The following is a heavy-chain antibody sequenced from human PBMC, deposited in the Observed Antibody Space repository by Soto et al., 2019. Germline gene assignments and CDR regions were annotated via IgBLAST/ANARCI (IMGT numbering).Heavy chain of an antibody. Sequence: GDSVRVSWKASGGTFSRYAVSWVRQAPGQGLEWMGGIIPIFGTANYAQKFQGRVTITADKSTSTAYMELSSLRSEDTAVYYCARIKQSVVSARRPYSCSMDFCDQ. CDR2: IIPIFGTA. CDR1: GGTFSRYA. CDR3: ARIKQSVVSARRPYSCSMDF. D-gene: IGHD2-2*01. J-gene: IGHJ6*02. V-gene: IGHV1-69*06.